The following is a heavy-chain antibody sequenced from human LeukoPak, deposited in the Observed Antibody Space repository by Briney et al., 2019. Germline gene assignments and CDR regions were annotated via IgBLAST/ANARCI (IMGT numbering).Heavy chain of an antibody. J-gene: IGHJ4*02. CDR2: ISESGSTI. D-gene: IGHD7-27*01. V-gene: IGHV3-11*04. CDR1: GFTFSDLY. Sequence: KPGGSLRLSCAASGFTFSDLYMGWIRQAPGKGLEWVSYISESGSTIYYVDSVKGRFTISRDNAKNTLYLQMNSLRAEDTAVYYCARGLLGTPLNFDYWGQGTLVTVSS. CDR3: ARGLLGTPLNFDY.